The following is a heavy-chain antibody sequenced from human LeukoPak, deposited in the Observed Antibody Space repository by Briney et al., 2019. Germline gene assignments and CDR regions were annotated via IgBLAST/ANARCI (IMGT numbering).Heavy chain of an antibody. J-gene: IGHJ4*02. CDR2: MSSGGSYI. D-gene: IGHD2-15*01. CDR1: GFTFSSYA. Sequence: PGGSPRLSCAASGFTFSSYAMTWVRQAPGKGLEWVSSMSSGGSYIYYADSVRGRFTISRDNAKDSLFLLMNSLRVEDTAVYYCARGRPTGSSRRFVVQWGQGTLVTVSS. V-gene: IGHV3-21*06. CDR3: ARGRPTGSSRRFVVQ.